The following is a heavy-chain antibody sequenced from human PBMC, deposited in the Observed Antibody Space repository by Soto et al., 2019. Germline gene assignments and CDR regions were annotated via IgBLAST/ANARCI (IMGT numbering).Heavy chain of an antibody. CDR1: GFTFDDYA. Sequence: GGSLRLSCAASGFTFDDYAMHWVRQAPGKGLEWVSGISWNSGSIGYADSVKGRFTISRDNAKNSLYLQMNSLRAEDTALYYCAKEKAVGDYYYGMDVWGQGTTVTVSS. CDR3: AKEKAVGDYYYGMDV. V-gene: IGHV3-9*01. J-gene: IGHJ6*02. D-gene: IGHD2-15*01. CDR2: ISWNSGSI.